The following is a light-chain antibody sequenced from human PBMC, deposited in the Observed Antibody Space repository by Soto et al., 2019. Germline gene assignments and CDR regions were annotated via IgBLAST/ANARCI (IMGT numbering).Light chain of an antibody. CDR3: MQGTHWPWT. J-gene: IGKJ1*01. CDR2: EVS. V-gene: IGKV2-30*02. CDR1: QSLIHSDGSTY. Sequence: DVVMTQSPLSLPVTLGQPASISCRSSQSLIHSDGSTYLNWCQQRPGQSPRRLIYEVSDRDSGVPDRFSGSGSGTDFTLKISRVEAEDVGVYYCMQGTHWPWTFGQGTEVEIK.